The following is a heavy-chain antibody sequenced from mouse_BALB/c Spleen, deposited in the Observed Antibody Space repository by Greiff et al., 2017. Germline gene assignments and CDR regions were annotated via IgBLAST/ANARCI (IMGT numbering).Heavy chain of an antibody. Sequence: EVQRVESGPSLVKPSQTLSLTCSVTGDSITSGYWNWIRKFPGNKLEYMGYISYSGSTYYNPSLKSRISITRDTSKNQYYLQLNSVTTEDTATYYGARFTTVVASHWYFDVWGAGTTVTVSS. CDR1: GDSITSGY. D-gene: IGHD1-1*01. CDR2: ISYSGST. J-gene: IGHJ1*01. CDR3: ARFTTVVASHWYFDV. V-gene: IGHV3-8*02.